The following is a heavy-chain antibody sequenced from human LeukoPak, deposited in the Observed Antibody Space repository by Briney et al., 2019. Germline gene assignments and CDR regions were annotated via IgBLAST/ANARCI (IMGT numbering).Heavy chain of an antibody. J-gene: IGHJ6*03. D-gene: IGHD3-9*01. CDR3: ARGERYYDIMTSYFSDYYYHYMDV. CDR1: GFTFSSYA. Sequence: GGSLRLSCAPSGFTFSSYAMSRVRPAPAGGLECASPISGRGGYTYYADSVKGRFTISRDNSKNTLYLQMNSLRAEDTAVYYCARGERYYDIMTSYFSDYYYHYMDVWGKGTTVTVSS. CDR2: ISGRGGYT. V-gene: IGHV3-23*01.